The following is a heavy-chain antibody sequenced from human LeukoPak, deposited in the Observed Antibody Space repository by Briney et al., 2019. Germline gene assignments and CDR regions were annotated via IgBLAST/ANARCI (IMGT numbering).Heavy chain of an antibody. J-gene: IGHJ4*02. CDR2: IYYSGST. CDR3: ARLGPRPYDYVWGSYRPNYFDY. CDR1: GGSISSYY. D-gene: IGHD3-16*02. V-gene: IGHV4-59*01. Sequence: SETLSLTCTVSGGSISSYYWSWIRQPPGKGLEWIGYIYYSGSTNYNPSLKSRVTISVDTSKNQFSLKLSSVTAADTAVYYCARLGPRPYDYVWGSYRPNYFDYWGQGTLVTVSS.